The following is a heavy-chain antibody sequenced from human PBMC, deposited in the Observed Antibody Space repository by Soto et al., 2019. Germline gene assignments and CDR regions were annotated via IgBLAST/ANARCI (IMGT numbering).Heavy chain of an antibody. CDR1: GDSINMDTW. CDR3: ARAGNWKLDY. Sequence: SETLSLTCAVSGDSINMDTWWGWVRQPPGKGLEWIGEVHHTGRTNYSPSLKSRLIISIDKSKNQFSLELTSVTAADTAVFYCARAGNWKLDYWGRGILVTAPQ. J-gene: IGHJ4*02. D-gene: IGHD1-1*01. V-gene: IGHV4-4*02. CDR2: VHHTGRT.